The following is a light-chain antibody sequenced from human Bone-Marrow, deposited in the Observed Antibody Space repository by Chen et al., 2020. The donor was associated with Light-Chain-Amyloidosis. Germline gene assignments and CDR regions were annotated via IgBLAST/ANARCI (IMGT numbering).Light chain of an antibody. V-gene: IGKV3-15*01. J-gene: IGKJ1*01. Sequence: ELVMTQSPATLSVSPGERVTLSCRASQSVSTNLAWFQQKPGQAPRLLIYGVSTRLTGIPARLSGSGSGTEFNLTISSLQSEDFAVYYCQQYNNWPRTFGQGTKVEVK. CDR1: QSVSTN. CDR3: QQYNNWPRT. CDR2: GVS.